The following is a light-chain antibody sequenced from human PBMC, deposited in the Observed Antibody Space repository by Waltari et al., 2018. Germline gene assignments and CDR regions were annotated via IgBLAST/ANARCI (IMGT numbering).Light chain of an antibody. CDR2: DAT. J-gene: IGLJ2*01. CDR3: CSYAGSYTHVV. Sequence: QSALTQPRSVSGSPGQSATISCTGTSSYAGGSDYVSWYQHHPGKAPKLMICDATKRPSGVPDRFSGSKSGNTASLTISGLQAEDEADYYCCSYAGSYTHVVFGGGTKLTVL. V-gene: IGLV2-11*01. CDR1: SSYAGGSDY.